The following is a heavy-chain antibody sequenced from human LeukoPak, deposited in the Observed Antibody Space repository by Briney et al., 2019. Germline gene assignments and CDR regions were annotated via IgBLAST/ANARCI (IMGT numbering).Heavy chain of an antibody. J-gene: IGHJ4*02. CDR2: ISWDGGST. V-gene: IGHV3-43D*03. D-gene: IGHD6-19*01. CDR3: AKEAVEDRGLDY. CDR1: GFTFDDYA. Sequence: GGSLRLSCAASGFTFDDYAMHWVRQAPGKGLEWVSLISWDGGSTYYADSVKGRFTISRDNSKNSLYLQMNSLRAEDTALYYCAKEAVEDRGLDYWGQGTLVTVSS.